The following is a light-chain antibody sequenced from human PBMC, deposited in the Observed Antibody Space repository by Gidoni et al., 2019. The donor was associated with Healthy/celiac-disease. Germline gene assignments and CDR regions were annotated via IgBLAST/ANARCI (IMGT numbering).Light chain of an antibody. CDR2: DVS. J-gene: IGLJ1*01. V-gene: IGLV2-14*03. CDR3: SSYTSSSTYV. CDR1: SSDVGGYNS. Sequence: QSALTQPASVSGSPGQSITISCTGTSSDVGGYNSVSWYQQHPGKAPILIIYDVSNRPSGFSNRFSGSKSGNTASLTISGLQAEDEADYYCSSYTSSSTYVFGTGTKVTVL.